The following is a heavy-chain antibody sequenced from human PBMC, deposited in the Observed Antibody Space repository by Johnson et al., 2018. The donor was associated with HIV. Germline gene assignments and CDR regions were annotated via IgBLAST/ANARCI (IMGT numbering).Heavy chain of an antibody. Sequence: VQLVESGGGLVQPGGSLRLSCAASGFTFSSYAMHWVRQAPGKGLEYVSAISSNGGSTYYANSVKGRFTISRDNSKNTLYLQMNGLRAEDTAVYYCATLGGTVTTRAIAQPHDAFDIWGQGTMVTVSS. CDR2: ISSNGGST. CDR3: ATLGGTVTTRAIAQPHDAFDI. D-gene: IGHD4-17*01. V-gene: IGHV3-64*01. J-gene: IGHJ3*02. CDR1: GFTFSSYA.